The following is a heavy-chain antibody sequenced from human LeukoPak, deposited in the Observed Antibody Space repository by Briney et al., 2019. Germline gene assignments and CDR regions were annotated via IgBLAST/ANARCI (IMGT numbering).Heavy chain of an antibody. V-gene: IGHV1-69*04. CDR1: GGTFSIYA. D-gene: IGHD6-13*01. CDR2: IIPILDIA. CDR3: ARDPAATAGVAAAGSYYFDY. J-gene: IGHJ4*02. Sequence: GASVTVSCKASGGTFSIYAISWVRQAPGQGLEWMGRIIPILDIANYAQKFQGRVTITADKSTSTAYMELSSPRSEDTAVYYCARDPAATAGVAAAGSYYFDYWGQGTLVTVSS.